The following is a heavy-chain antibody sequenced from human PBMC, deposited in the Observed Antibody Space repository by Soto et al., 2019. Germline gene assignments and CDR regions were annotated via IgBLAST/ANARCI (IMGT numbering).Heavy chain of an antibody. Sequence: QVQLQESGPGLVKPSETLSLTCTVSGGSISSYYWSWIRQPPGKGLEWIGYIYYSGSTNYNPSLKSRVTISVDTSKNQCSLKLSSVTAADTAVYYCARHRYNWNYGFDYWGQGTLVTVSS. CDR3: ARHRYNWNYGFDY. CDR2: IYYSGST. V-gene: IGHV4-59*08. D-gene: IGHD1-7*01. J-gene: IGHJ4*02. CDR1: GGSISSYY.